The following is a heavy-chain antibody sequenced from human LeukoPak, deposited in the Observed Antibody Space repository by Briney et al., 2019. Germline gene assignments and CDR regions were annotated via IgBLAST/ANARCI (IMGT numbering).Heavy chain of an antibody. CDR1: GFTFSSYS. J-gene: IGHJ4*02. CDR3: AREYYDILTGYYSDY. V-gene: IGHV3-48*04. CDR2: ISSSSSTI. D-gene: IGHD3-9*01. Sequence: GGSLRLSCAASGFTFSSYSMNWVRQAPGKGLEWVSYISSSSSTIYYADSVKGRFTISRDNAKNSLYLQMNSLRAEDTAVYYCAREYYDILTGYYSDYWGQGTLVTASS.